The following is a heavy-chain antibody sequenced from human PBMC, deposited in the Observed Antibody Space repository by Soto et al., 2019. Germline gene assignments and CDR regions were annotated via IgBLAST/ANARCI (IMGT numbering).Heavy chain of an antibody. Sequence: QVQLVQSGAEVKKPGASVKVSCKASGYTFTSYAMHWVRQAPGQRLEWMGWINAGNGNTKYSQKFQGRVTITRDTSASTAYMELSSLRSEDTAVDYCAREPQVGRSGYYPPYYYYGMDVWGQGTTVTVSS. D-gene: IGHD3-3*01. CDR2: INAGNGNT. J-gene: IGHJ6*02. CDR1: GYTFTSYA. V-gene: IGHV1-3*01. CDR3: AREPQVGRSGYYPPYYYYGMDV.